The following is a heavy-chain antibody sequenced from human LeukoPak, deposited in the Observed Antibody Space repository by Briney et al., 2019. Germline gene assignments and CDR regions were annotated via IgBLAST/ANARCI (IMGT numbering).Heavy chain of an antibody. Sequence: SETLSLTCAVYGGSFSGYYWSWIRQPPGKGLEWIGEINHSGSTHYNPSLKSRVTISVDTSKNQFSLKLSSVTAADTAVYYCARVSVAGYVDYWGQGTLVTVSS. CDR1: GGSFSGYY. CDR2: INHSGST. V-gene: IGHV4-34*01. CDR3: ARVSVAGYVDY. J-gene: IGHJ4*02. D-gene: IGHD6-19*01.